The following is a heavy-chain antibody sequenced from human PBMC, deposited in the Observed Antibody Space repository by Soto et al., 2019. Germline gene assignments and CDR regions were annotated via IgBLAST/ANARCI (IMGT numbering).Heavy chain of an antibody. V-gene: IGHV3-21*01. CDR1: GFTFSSYS. J-gene: IGHJ4*02. CDR2: ISSSSSYI. D-gene: IGHD4-17*01. CDR3: ARESAGYGDYDEFTTAVDY. Sequence: PGGSLRLSCAASGFTFSSYSMNWVRQAPGKGLEWVSSISSSSSYIYYADSVKGRFTISRDNAKNSLYLQMNSLRAEDTAVYYCARESAGYGDYDEFTTAVDYWGQGTLVTVSS.